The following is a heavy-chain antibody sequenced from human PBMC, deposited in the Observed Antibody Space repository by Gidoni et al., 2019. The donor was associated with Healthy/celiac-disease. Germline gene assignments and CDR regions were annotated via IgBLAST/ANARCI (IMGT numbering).Heavy chain of an antibody. CDR1: GFTFSSYG. CDR2: ISYDGSNK. J-gene: IGHJ4*02. D-gene: IGHD3-9*01. Sequence: QVQLVESGGGVVQPGRSLRLSCAASGFTFSSYGMHWVRQAPGKGLEWVAVISYDGSNKYYADSVKGRFTISRDNSKNTLYLQMNSRRDEDTAVYYCATQYDDILTGYSDLDYWGQGTLVTVSS. CDR3: ATQYDDILTGYSDLDY. V-gene: IGHV3-30*03.